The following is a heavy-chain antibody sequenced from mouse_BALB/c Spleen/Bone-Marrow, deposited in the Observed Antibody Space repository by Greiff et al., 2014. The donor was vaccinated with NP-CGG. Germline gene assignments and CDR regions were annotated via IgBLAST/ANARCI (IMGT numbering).Heavy chain of an antibody. J-gene: IGHJ2*01. D-gene: IGHD1-2*01. V-gene: IGHV1S56*01. Sequence: QVHVKQSGPELVKPGALVEISCKASGYTFTTYDINWVQKRPGQGLEWIGWISPGDGNTNYNEKFKGKATLTADKSSSTAYMQLSSLTSENSAVYFCARGGHYHSFAYWCQGTILTVFS. CDR2: ISPGDGNT. CDR3: ARGGHYHSFAY. CDR1: GYTFTTYD.